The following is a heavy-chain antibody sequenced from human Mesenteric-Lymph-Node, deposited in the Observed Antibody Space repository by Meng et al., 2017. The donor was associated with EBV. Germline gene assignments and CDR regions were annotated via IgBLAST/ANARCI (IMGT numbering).Heavy chain of an antibody. CDR2: INTYGSST. V-gene: IGHV3-74*01. CDR1: GFTFSYYW. J-gene: IGHJ5*02. Sequence: EVQLVGSGGGLVRPGGSLRLSCAASGFTFSYYWMHWVRQAPGKGLVWVSRINTYGSSTSYADSVQGRFTISRDNAKGTLYLQMNSLRAEDTAVYYCASDRWEREGWFDRWGPGTLVTVSS. D-gene: IGHD1-26*01. CDR3: ASDRWEREGWFDR.